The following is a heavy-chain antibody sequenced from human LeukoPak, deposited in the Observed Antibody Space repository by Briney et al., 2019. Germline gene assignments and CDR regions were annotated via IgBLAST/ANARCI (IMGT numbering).Heavy chain of an antibody. CDR1: GFIFSDYG. Sequence: GGSLRLSCAASGFIFSDYGMHWVRQIPGKGLEWVAFIENDESNKYYTDSVKGRFTISRDNSKNTLHLQMSSLRPEDTGVYYCAQSRLGELSTIDYWGQGTLVTVSS. J-gene: IGHJ4*02. V-gene: IGHV3-30*02. D-gene: IGHD3-16*02. CDR3: AQSRLGELSTIDY. CDR2: IENDESNK.